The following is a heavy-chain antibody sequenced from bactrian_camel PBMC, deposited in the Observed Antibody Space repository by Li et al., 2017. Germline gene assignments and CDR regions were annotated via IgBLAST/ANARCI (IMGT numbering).Heavy chain of an antibody. D-gene: IGHD1*01. V-gene: IGHV3S1*01. Sequence: HVQLVESGGGSAQAGGSLRLSCRVSGYTFSTLCMYWFRQAPGKEREGVAAVSVTGRNTYYADSVKGRFTISRDNAKNTLYLQMNSLTPGDTAMYYCTARYEFGLGACRGVGGLGFWGQGTQVTVS. CDR3: TARYEFGLGACRGVGGLGF. J-gene: IGHJ6*01. CDR1: GYTFSTLC. CDR2: VSVTGRNT.